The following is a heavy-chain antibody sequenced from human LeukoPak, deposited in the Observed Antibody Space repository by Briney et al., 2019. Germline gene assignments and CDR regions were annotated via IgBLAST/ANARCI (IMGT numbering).Heavy chain of an antibody. CDR2: IYYSGST. CDR3: VKSNSRYQPWTLDI. Sequence: KPSETLSLTCAVYGGSFSSYYWGWIRQPPGKGLEWIGSIYYSGSTYYNPSLKSRVTISVDTSNNQLSLKVNSVTAADTAMYYCVKSNSRYQPWTLDIWGRETMVTVSS. CDR1: GGSFSSYY. V-gene: IGHV4-39*07. J-gene: IGHJ3*02. D-gene: IGHD2-2*01.